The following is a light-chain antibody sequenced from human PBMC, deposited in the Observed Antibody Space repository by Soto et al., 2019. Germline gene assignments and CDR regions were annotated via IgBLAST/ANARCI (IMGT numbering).Light chain of an antibody. Sequence: ELIQPPSVSAAPGQKVTISCSGSSSNIGGNSVSWYQQLPGTAPKLLIYDDNKRPSGIPDRFSGSKSGTSATLGITGFQTGDEADYYCGPWDSSLSAYVFGTGTKVTVL. J-gene: IGLJ1*01. V-gene: IGLV1-51*01. CDR2: DDN. CDR1: SSNIGGNS. CDR3: GPWDSSLSAYV.